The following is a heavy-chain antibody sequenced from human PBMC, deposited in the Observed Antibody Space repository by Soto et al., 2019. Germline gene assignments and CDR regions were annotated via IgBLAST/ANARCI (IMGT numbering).Heavy chain of an antibody. CDR1: GYTFTSYG. D-gene: IGHD6-13*01. CDR3: ARDVSSSWYGGRNWFDP. Sequence: QVQLVQSGAEVKKPGASVKVSCKASGYTFTSYGISWVRQAPGQGLEWMGWISAYNGNTNYAQKLQGRVTMTTDTATSTAYMELRSLRSDDTAVYYCARDVSSSWYGGRNWFDPWGQGTLVTVSS. V-gene: IGHV1-18*01. J-gene: IGHJ5*02. CDR2: ISAYNGNT.